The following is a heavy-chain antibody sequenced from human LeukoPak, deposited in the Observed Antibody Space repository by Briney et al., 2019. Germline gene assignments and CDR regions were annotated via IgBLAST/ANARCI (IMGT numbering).Heavy chain of an antibody. CDR3: GRLSTGCYHKYYFDY. CDR1: GDSITRSNYY. Sequence: SETLSLTCTVSGDSITRSNYYWGWIRQPPGKGLEWIGNIHYTGSTSSNPSLKSRVTISVDTSKTQFSLRLSSVTAADTAVYYCGRLSTGCYHKYYFDYWGQGTLVTVSS. CDR2: IHYTGST. J-gene: IGHJ4*02. V-gene: IGHV4-39*01. D-gene: IGHD3-9*01.